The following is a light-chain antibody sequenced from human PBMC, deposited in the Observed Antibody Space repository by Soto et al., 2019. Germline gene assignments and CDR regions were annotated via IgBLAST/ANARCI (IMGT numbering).Light chain of an antibody. V-gene: IGLV7-43*01. CDR1: TGAVTSAYY. J-gene: IGLJ2*01. CDR2: NTA. Sequence: QAVVTQEPSLTVSPGGTVTLTCASSTGAVTSAYYPNWFQQKPGQAPRSLIYNTANKHSWTPARFSGSLLGGKAALILSGVQPEDEAEYYCLLYYGGSQLGVFSGGTKLTVL. CDR3: LLYYGGSQLGV.